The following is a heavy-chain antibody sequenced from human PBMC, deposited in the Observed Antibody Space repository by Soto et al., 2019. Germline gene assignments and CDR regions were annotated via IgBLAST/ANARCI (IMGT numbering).Heavy chain of an antibody. D-gene: IGHD3-10*01. J-gene: IGHJ6*02. Sequence: GGSLRLSCAASGFTFSSYGMHWVRQAPGKGLEWVAVISYDGSNKYYADSVKGRFTISRDNSKNTLYLQMNSLRAEDTAVYYCAKVNGGAPRMVRGVIIDYYYYGMDVWGQGTTVTVSS. CDR3: AKVNGGAPRMVRGVIIDYYYYGMDV. CDR2: ISYDGSNK. V-gene: IGHV3-30*18. CDR1: GFTFSSYG.